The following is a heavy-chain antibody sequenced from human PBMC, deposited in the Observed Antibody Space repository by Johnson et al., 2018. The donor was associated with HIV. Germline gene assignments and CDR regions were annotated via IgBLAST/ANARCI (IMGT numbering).Heavy chain of an antibody. V-gene: IGHV3-48*04. CDR2: ISSGGSSI. J-gene: IGHJ3*02. CDR1: GFTFSSYA. Sequence: VHLVESGGGLVQPGGSLRLSCAASGFTFSSYAMSWVRQAPGKGLEWVSYISSGGSSIYYADSVRGRFTISRANAKNSLYLQMNSLRAEDTAVYYCARVKDPDAFDIWGQGTMVTVSS. CDR3: ARVKDPDAFDI.